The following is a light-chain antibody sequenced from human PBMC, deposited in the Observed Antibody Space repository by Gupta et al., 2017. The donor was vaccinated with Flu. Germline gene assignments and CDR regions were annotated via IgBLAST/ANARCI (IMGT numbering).Light chain of an antibody. CDR2: GAA. CDR3: QQNCSLPPFI. V-gene: IGKV3-20*01. J-gene: IGKJ2*01. CDR1: QSVSSSY. Sequence: EIVFTQSPGTLSLSQGERATLSCRASQSVSSSYLAWYQQKHRQAPRLLICGAASSDTGIPDRFSGGGGGKEVAITNIRREQEEFAGYYYQQNCSLPPFIFGQGTKLDIK.